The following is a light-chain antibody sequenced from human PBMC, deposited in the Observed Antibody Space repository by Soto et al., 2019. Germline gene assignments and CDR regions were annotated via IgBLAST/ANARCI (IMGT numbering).Light chain of an antibody. Sequence: DIQVTQSPSTLSASVGDRVTITCRASQSISNWLAWYQQKPGKAPKFLIYDASSLESGVPSRFSGSGSGTEFTLTISSLQPDDFATYYCQQYNSYWTFGQGTKVDIK. J-gene: IGKJ1*01. CDR3: QQYNSYWT. CDR1: QSISNW. CDR2: DAS. V-gene: IGKV1-5*01.